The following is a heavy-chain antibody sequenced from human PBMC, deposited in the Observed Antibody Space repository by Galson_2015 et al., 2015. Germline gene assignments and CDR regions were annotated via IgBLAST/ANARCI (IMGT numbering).Heavy chain of an antibody. CDR2: IYSGGST. Sequence: SLRLSCAASGFTVSSNYMSWVRQAPGKGLEWVSVIYSGGSTYYADSVKGRFTISRDNSKNTLYLQMNSLRAEDTAVYYCAREIPDKLGTGVFDYWGQGTLVTVSS. CDR1: GFTVSSNY. D-gene: IGHD2-8*02. J-gene: IGHJ4*02. CDR3: AREIPDKLGTGVFDY. V-gene: IGHV3-66*02.